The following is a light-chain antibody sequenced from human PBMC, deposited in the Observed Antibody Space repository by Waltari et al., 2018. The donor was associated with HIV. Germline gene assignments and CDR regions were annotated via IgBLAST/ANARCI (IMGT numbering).Light chain of an antibody. CDR1: QVINSY. J-gene: IGKJ4*01. CDR3: QQLNTYPLT. CDR2: AAS. V-gene: IGKV1-9*01. Sequence: DIQLTQSPSFLSASVGDRVTITCRASQVINSYLRWYQQKPGKAPNLLIYAASSLESGVPSRFSGSGSGTEFTLTISCLQPEDFATYYCQQLNTYPLTFGGGTKVEIK.